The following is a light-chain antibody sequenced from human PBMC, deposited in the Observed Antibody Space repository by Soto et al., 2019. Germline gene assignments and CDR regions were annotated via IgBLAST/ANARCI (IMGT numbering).Light chain of an antibody. CDR2: EVT. CDR3: ASHAGSSHAWV. CDR1: SSDVGGYKS. J-gene: IGLJ3*02. V-gene: IGLV2-11*01. Sequence: QSALTQPRSVSGSPGQSVTISCTGTSSDVGGYKSVSWYQQYPGKAPKVMIYEVTKRPSGVPDRFSGSKSGNTASLTVSGLQADDEADYYCASHAGSSHAWVFGGGTKLTVL.